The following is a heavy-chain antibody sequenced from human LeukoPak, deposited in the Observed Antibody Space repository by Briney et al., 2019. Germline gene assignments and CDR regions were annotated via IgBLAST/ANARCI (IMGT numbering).Heavy chain of an antibody. CDR1: GGSISSYY. CDR3: ARQGSYDYGLSN. D-gene: IGHD5-12*01. Sequence: SETLSLTCTVSGGSISSYYWGWIRQPPGKGLEWIGSIYYSGSTYYNPSLKSRVTISVDTSKNQFSLKLSSVTAADTAVYYCARQGSYDYGLSNWGQGTLVTVSS. J-gene: IGHJ4*02. CDR2: IYYSGST. V-gene: IGHV4-39*01.